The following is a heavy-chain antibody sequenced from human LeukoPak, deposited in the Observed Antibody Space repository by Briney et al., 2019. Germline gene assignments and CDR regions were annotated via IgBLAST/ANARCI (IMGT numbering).Heavy chain of an antibody. V-gene: IGHV4-59*01. CDR2: IYYSGST. CDR3: ARDKEYSYGRYFDY. D-gene: IGHD5-18*01. J-gene: IGHJ4*02. CDR1: GGSISSYY. Sequence: NPSETLSLTCTVSGGSISSYYWSWIRQPPGKGLEWIGYIYYSGSTNYNPSLKSRVTISVDTSKNQFSLKLSSVTAADTAVYYCARDKEYSYGRYFDYWGQGTLVTVSS.